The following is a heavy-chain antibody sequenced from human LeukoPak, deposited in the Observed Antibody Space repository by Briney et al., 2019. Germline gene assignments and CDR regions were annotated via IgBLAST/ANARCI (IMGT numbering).Heavy chain of an antibody. D-gene: IGHD3-22*01. CDR1: EFTFSSYA. Sequence: PGGSLRLSCAASEFTFSSYAMQWVRQAPGKGLEWVANIKQDGSEEYYVDSVKGRFTISRDNAKNSLFLQMNSLRVEETAVYYCARGEYYYDGGYWGQGTLVTVSS. CDR3: ARGEYYYDGGY. CDR2: IKQDGSEE. V-gene: IGHV3-7*04. J-gene: IGHJ4*02.